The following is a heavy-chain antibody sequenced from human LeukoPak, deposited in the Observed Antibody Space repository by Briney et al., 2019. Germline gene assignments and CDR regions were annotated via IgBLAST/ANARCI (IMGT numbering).Heavy chain of an antibody. CDR3: ARATVYSSSHTQRY. V-gene: IGHV3-21*01. J-gene: IGHJ4*02. D-gene: IGHD6-13*01. CDR2: ISSSSSYI. Sequence: PGGSLRLSCAASGFTFSSYSMNWVRQAPGKGLEWVSSISSSSSYIYYADSVKGRFTISRDNAKNLLYLQMNSLRAEDTAVYYCARATVYSSSHTQRYWGQGTLVTVSS. CDR1: GFTFSSYS.